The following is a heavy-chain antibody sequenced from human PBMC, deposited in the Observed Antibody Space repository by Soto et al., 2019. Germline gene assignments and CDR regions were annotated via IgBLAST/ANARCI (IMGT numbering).Heavy chain of an antibody. J-gene: IGHJ4*02. CDR1: GFTFSSNA. D-gene: IGHD1-1*01. Sequence: GGSLRLSCVASGFTFSSNAMRWVRQAPGKGLEWVSAIGSSGATTYYADSVKGRFTISRDNSKNTVYLQMNSLRVEDTAVYYCAKAFGTYYFDHWGQATLVTVS. V-gene: IGHV3-23*01. CDR3: AKAFGTYYFDH. CDR2: IGSSGATT.